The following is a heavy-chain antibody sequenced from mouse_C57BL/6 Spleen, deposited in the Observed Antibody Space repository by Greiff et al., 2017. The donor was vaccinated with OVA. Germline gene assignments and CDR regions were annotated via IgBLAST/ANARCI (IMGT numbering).Heavy chain of an antibody. J-gene: IGHJ2*01. Sequence: EVQLQQSGPELVKPGASVKISCKASGYTFTDYYMNWVKQSHGKSLEWIGDINPNNGGTSYNQKFKGKATLTVDKSSSTAYMELRSLTSEDSAVYYCARPYPGYYFDYWGQGTTLTVSS. V-gene: IGHV1-26*01. CDR1: GYTFTDYY. CDR3: ARPYPGYYFDY. D-gene: IGHD2-10*01. CDR2: INPNNGGT.